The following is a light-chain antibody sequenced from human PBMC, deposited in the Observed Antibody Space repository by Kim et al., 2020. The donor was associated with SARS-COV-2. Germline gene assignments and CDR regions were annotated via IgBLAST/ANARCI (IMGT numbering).Light chain of an antibody. CDR2: EVS. CDR1: SSDVGSYTL. Sequence: QSLTISCTGTSSDVGSYTLVSWYQQHPGKAPKLMIYEVSKRPSGVSNRFSGSKSGNTASLTISGLQAEDEADYYCCSYAGSSPLWVFGGGTKLTVL. J-gene: IGLJ3*02. V-gene: IGLV2-23*02. CDR3: CSYAGSSPLWV.